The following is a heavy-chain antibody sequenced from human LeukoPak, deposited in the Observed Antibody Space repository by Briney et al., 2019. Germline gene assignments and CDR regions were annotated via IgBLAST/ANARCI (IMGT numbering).Heavy chain of an antibody. CDR1: GYTFTSYD. J-gene: IGHJ4*02. D-gene: IGHD6-19*01. CDR3: ARGSFSSGWYIDFDY. V-gene: IGHV1-8*01. CDR2: MNPNSGNT. Sequence: ASVKVSCKASGYTFTSYDINWVRQATGQGLEWMGWMNPNSGNTGYAQKFQGRVTMTRNTSISTAYMELSGLRSEDTAVYYCARGSFSSGWYIDFDYWGQGTLVTVSS.